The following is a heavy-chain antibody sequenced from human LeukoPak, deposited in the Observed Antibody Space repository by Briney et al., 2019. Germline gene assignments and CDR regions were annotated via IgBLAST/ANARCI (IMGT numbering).Heavy chain of an antibody. CDR2: ISGSGGST. J-gene: IGHJ6*02. V-gene: IGHV3-23*01. D-gene: IGHD3-10*01. CDR1: GFTFSSYS. CDR3: AKGLLWFGESSYYYYGMDV. Sequence: PGGALRLSCAASGFTFSSYSMNWVRQAPGKGLEWVSAISGSGGSTYYADSVKGRFTISRDNSKNTLYLQMNSLRAEDTAVYYCAKGLLWFGESSYYYYGMDVWGQGTTVTVSS.